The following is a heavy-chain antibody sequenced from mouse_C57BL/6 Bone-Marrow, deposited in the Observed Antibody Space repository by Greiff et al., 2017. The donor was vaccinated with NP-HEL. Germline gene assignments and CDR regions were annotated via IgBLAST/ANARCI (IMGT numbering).Heavy chain of an antibody. D-gene: IGHD2-14*01. CDR1: GFTFSNYW. Sequence: EVKVEESGGGLVQPGGSMKLSCVASGFTFSNYWMNWVRQSPEKGLEWVAQIRLKSDNYATHYAESVKGRFTISRDDSKSSVYLQMNNLRAEDTGIYYCTGREGIVRYFDYWGQGTTLTVSS. J-gene: IGHJ2*01. CDR2: IRLKSDNYAT. CDR3: TGREGIVRYFDY. V-gene: IGHV6-3*01.